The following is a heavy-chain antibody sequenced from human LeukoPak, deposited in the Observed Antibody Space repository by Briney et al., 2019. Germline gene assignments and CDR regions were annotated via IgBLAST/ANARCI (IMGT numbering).Heavy chain of an antibody. CDR3: ARAGRYDFWSGYRPYYFDY. D-gene: IGHD3-3*01. Sequence: SETLSLTCTVSGGSISSYYWSWIRQPPGKGLEWIGYIYYSGSTNYNPSLKSRVTISVDTSKNQFSLKLSSVTAADTAVYYCARAGRYDFWSGYRPYYFDYWGQGTLVTVSS. V-gene: IGHV4-59*01. CDR1: GGSISSYY. J-gene: IGHJ4*02. CDR2: IYYSGST.